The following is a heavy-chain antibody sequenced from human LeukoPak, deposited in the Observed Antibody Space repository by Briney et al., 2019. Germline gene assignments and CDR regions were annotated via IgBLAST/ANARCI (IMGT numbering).Heavy chain of an antibody. V-gene: IGHV3-66*01. CDR3: AISNAAWIWFDY. Sequence: GGSLRLSCAASGFTVSSNYMSWVRQAPGKGLEWVSVIYSGGSTYYADSVKGRFTISRDNSKNRLYLQMNSLRAEDTAVYYCAISNAAWIWFDYWGQGTLVTVSS. D-gene: IGHD5-12*01. CDR1: GFTVSSNY. CDR2: IYSGGST. J-gene: IGHJ4*02.